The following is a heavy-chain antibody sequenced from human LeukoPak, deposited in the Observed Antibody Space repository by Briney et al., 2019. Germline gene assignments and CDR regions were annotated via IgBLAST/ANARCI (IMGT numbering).Heavy chain of an antibody. V-gene: IGHV1-2*02. CDR1: GYTFTVYN. D-gene: IGHD6-25*01. Sequence: ASVTVSFTASGYTFTVYNMHWVGQAPGQGGEGMGWINPNSGGTNYAQKFQGRGTITRDTSISTAYMELSRLRSDDTAVYYCARRRSSGWFDPWGQGTLVTVSS. CDR3: ARRRSSGWFDP. CDR2: INPNSGGT. J-gene: IGHJ5*02.